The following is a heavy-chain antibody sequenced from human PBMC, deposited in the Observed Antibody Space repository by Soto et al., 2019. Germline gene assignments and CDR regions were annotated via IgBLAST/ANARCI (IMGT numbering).Heavy chain of an antibody. J-gene: IGHJ4*02. Sequence: QVQLQESGPGLVKPSQTLSLTCTVSGGPISSGGYYWSWIRQHPGKGLEWIGYIYYSGSTYYNPSLKSRVTISVDTSKNQFSLKLSSVTAADTAVYYCARSYCSGGSCYLSYFDYWGQGTLVTVSS. D-gene: IGHD2-15*01. CDR3: ARSYCSGGSCYLSYFDY. CDR1: GGPISSGGYY. V-gene: IGHV4-31*03. CDR2: IYYSGST.